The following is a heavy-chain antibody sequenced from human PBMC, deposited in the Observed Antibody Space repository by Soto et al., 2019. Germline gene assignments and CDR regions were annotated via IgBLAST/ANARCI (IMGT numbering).Heavy chain of an antibody. CDR2: IYYSGST. J-gene: IGHJ4*02. CDR3: ARRARDDYYDSSGYYYPYYFDY. V-gene: IGHV4-39*01. Sequence: SETLSLTCTVSGGSISSSSYYWGWIRQPPGKGLEWIGSIYYSGSTYYNPSLKSRVTISVDTSKNQFSLKLSSVTAADTAVYYCARRARDDYYDSSGYYYPYYFDYWGQGTLVTVSS. D-gene: IGHD3-22*01. CDR1: GGSISSSSYY.